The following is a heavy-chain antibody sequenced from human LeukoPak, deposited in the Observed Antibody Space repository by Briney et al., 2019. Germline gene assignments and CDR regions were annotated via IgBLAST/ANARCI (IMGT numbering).Heavy chain of an antibody. V-gene: IGHV6-1*01. D-gene: IGHD2-2*02. CDR1: GDSVSSTSAA. Sequence: SQTLSLTCAISGDSVSSTSAAWNWIRHSPSRGLEWLGRTYYTSKWYNDYAASVTSRITISADTSKNQFSLQLNSVTPEDTAVYFCARGSYCSSTPCYSWFDPWGQGTLVTVSS. CDR2: TYYTSKWYN. J-gene: IGHJ5*02. CDR3: ARGSYCSSTPCYSWFDP.